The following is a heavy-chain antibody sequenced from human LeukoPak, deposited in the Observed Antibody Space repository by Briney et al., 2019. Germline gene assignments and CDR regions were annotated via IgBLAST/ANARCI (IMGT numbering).Heavy chain of an antibody. J-gene: IGHJ4*02. CDR1: GGSISSGSYY. CDR2: IYTSGST. D-gene: IGHD3-22*01. CDR3: ARGAGGMIVVGNFDY. Sequence: SETLSLTRTVSGGSISSGSYYWSWIRQPAGKGLEWIGRIYTSGSTNYNPSLKSRVTISVDTSKNQFSLKLSSVTAADTAVYYCARGAGGMIVVGNFDYWGQGTLVTVSS. V-gene: IGHV4-61*02.